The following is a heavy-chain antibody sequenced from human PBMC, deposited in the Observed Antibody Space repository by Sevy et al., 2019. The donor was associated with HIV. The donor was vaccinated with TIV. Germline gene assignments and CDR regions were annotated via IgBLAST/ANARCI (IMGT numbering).Heavy chain of an antibody. J-gene: IGHJ3*01. Sequence: SETLSLTCAVHGGSFSGYYWNWIRQPPGKGLEWIGEINHSGFSDYNPSLKSRATVRLDTSKAHFSLNLNSLTAADTAVYYCARGDLVIPSPTIDRHGFDLWGQGTLVTVSS. CDR1: GGSFSGYY. CDR2: INHSGFS. CDR3: ARGDLVIPSPTIDRHGFDL. V-gene: IGHV4-34*01. D-gene: IGHD3-22*01.